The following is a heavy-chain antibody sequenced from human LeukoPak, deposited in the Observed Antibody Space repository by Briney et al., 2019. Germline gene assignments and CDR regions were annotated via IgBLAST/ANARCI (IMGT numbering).Heavy chain of an antibody. CDR3: ARIPYGSSLTDAFDI. J-gene: IGHJ3*02. CDR1: GFTFSRYA. Sequence: PGGSLRLSCAASGFTFSRYAMTWVRQTPGKGLEWVSSISGPGDHTYYADSVKGRFTISRDNAKNSLFLQMNSLRGEDTAVYYCARIPYGSSLTDAFDIWGQGTMVTVYS. D-gene: IGHD6-19*01. CDR2: ISGPGDHT. V-gene: IGHV3-23*01.